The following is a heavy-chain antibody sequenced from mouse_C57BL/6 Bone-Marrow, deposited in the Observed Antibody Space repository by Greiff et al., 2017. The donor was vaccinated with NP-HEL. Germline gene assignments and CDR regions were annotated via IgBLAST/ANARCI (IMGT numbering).Heavy chain of an antibody. CDR3: ARSRQLRLRDYFDY. CDR1: GYTFTSYW. V-gene: IGHV1-69*01. J-gene: IGHJ2*01. CDR2: IDPSDSYT. Sequence: VQLQQPGAELVLPGASVKLSCKASGYTFTSYWLHWVTQRPGQGLEWIGDIDPSDSYTNYNQKFKGKSTLTVDKSSSTAYMQLSSLTSEDSAVYYCARSRQLRLRDYFDYWGQGTTLTVSS. D-gene: IGHD3-2*02.